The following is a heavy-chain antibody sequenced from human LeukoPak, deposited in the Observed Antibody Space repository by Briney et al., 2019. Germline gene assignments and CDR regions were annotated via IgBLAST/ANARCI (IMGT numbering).Heavy chain of an antibody. CDR3: ARDPVGGSTIFDY. CDR1: GDSVSSNSAA. Sequence: SQTLSLTCAISGDSVSSNSAAWNWIRQSPSRGLEWLGRTYYRSKWYYEYAVAVKSRISINPDTSKNQLSLQLSSVTPEDTAVYYCARDPVGGSTIFDYWGQGTLVTVSS. CDR2: TYYRSKWYY. V-gene: IGHV6-1*01. J-gene: IGHJ4*02. D-gene: IGHD1-26*01.